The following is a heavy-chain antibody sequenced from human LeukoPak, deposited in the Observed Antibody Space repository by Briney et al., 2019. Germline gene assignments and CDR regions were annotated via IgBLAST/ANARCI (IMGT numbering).Heavy chain of an antibody. Sequence: PGGFLRLSCAASGFTFDDYAMHWVRQAPGKGLEWVSGISWNSGSIGYADSVKGRFTISRDNAKNSLYLQMNSLRAEDMALYYCAKEAIIASAFVIWGQETMVTVSS. D-gene: IGHD6-13*01. J-gene: IGHJ3*02. CDR3: AKEAIIASAFVI. V-gene: IGHV3-9*03. CDR2: ISWNSGSI. CDR1: GFTFDDYA.